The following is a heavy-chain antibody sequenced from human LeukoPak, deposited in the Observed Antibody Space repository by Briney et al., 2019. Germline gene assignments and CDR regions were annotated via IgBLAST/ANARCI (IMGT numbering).Heavy chain of an antibody. J-gene: IGHJ3*02. CDR2: ISYDGSNK. CDR3: AREKMGAPSVVHDAFDI. D-gene: IGHD1-26*01. V-gene: IGHV3-30*04. CDR1: GFTFSSYA. Sequence: GGSLRLSCAASGFTFSSYAMHWVRQAPGKGLEWVAVISYDGSNKYYADSVKGRFTISRDNSKNTLYLQMNSLRAEDTAVYYCAREKMGAPSVVHDAFDIWGQGTMVTVSS.